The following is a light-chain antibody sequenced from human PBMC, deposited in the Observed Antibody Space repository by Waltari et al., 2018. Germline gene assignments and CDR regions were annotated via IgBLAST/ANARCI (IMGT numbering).Light chain of an antibody. Sequence: QSVLTQPPSASGTPGQRVTISCSGSRSNIGSNYVYWYQQLPGPAPKLLIYRNNQRPSGVPDRFSGSNSGTSASLAISGLRSEDEADYYCAAWDDSLSGRVFGGGTKVTVL. CDR3: AAWDDSLSGRV. J-gene: IGLJ3*02. V-gene: IGLV1-47*01. CDR1: RSNIGSNY. CDR2: RNN.